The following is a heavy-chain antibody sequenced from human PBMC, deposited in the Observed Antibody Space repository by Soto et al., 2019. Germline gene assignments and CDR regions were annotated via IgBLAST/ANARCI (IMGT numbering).Heavy chain of an antibody. CDR1: GGSISSYY. J-gene: IGHJ5*02. CDR2: IYYSGST. CDR3: ARGKRKPMVRGVIDWFDP. V-gene: IGHV4-59*01. D-gene: IGHD3-10*01. Sequence: SETLSLTCTVSGGSISSYYWSWIRQPPGKGLEWIGYIYYSGSTNYNPSLKSRVTISVDTSKNQFSLKLSSVTAADTAVYYCARGKRKPMVRGVIDWFDPWGPGTLVTVSS.